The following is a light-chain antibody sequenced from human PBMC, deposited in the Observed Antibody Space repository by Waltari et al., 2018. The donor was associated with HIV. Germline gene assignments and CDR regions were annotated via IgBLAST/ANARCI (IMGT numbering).Light chain of an antibody. CDR3: QHYDDSPWT. V-gene: IGKV3-20*01. J-gene: IGKJ1*01. CDR2: GAS. Sequence: EIVLTQSPGTLSLSPGQGATLSCRASQSVSSTFFAWYQQKPGQAPRLLIYGASSRATGIPDRFSGSGSGTDFTLTISRLEPEDFAVYYCQHYDDSPWTFGQGTKL. CDR1: QSVSSTF.